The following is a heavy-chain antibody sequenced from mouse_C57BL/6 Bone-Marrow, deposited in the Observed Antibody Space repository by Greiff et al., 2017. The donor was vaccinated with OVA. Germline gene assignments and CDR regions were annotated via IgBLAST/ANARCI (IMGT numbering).Heavy chain of an antibody. Sequence: SGAELVRPGSSVKLSCKDSYFAFMASAMHWVKQRPGHGLEWIGSFTMYSDATEYSENFKGKATLTANTSSSTAYMELSSLTSEDSAVYYCAYSNYVYYYAMDYWGQGTSVTVSS. D-gene: IGHD2-5*01. V-gene: IGHV1-49*01. CDR1: YFAFMASA. CDR3: AYSNYVYYYAMDY. CDR2: FTMYSDAT. J-gene: IGHJ4*01.